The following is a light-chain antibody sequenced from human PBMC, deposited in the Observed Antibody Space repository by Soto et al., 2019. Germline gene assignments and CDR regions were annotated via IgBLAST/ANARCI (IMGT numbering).Light chain of an antibody. V-gene: IGKV1-39*01. Sequence: DIQMTQSPSSLSASVGDRVTITCRASQSISSYLNWYQQKPGKAPRLLIYDASSLQSGVPSRFSGSGSGTDFTLTISSLQPEDFATYYCQQTYSTLSFGGGTKVDIK. CDR3: QQTYSTLS. J-gene: IGKJ4*01. CDR2: DAS. CDR1: QSISSY.